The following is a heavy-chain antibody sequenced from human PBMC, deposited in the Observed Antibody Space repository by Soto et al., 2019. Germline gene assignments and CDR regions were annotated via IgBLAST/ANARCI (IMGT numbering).Heavy chain of an antibody. CDR1: GSTFSSYD. V-gene: IGHV3-30-3*01. CDR2: ITPDGNRA. CDR3: VRGPSHGAFDI. Sequence: QVQLVESGGDVVQPGRSLRLSCAASGSTFSSYDIHWVRQAPGKGLEWVAHITPDGNRAYYADSVKGRFTVSRDNARNTVYLQVKSLRPEDTAVYHCVRGPSHGAFDIWGQGTQVTVSS. J-gene: IGHJ3*02.